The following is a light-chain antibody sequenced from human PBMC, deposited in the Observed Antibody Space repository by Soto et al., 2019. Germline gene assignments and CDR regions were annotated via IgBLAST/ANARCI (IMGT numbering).Light chain of an antibody. CDR3: SSYAGSNDRWV. V-gene: IGLV2-8*01. Sequence: QSVLTQPPSASGSPGQSVTISCTGTSSDIGAYNYVSWYQQHPGKAPKLMIHEVSKRPSGVPDRFSGSKSGNTASLTVSGRQAEDEADYYCSSYAGSNDRWVFGGGTQLTVL. CDR2: EVS. CDR1: SSDIGAYNY. J-gene: IGLJ3*02.